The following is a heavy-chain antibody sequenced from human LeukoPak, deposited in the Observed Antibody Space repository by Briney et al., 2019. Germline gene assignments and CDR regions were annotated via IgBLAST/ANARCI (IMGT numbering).Heavy chain of an antibody. V-gene: IGHV3-48*01. Sequence: GGSLRLSCATSGFTFSSYSMNWVRQAPGQGLEWVSYISSSSSTIYYADSVKGRFTISRDNAKNSLYLQMSSLRAADTAVYYCARDQSVVAPNDFDIWGQGTMVTVSS. J-gene: IGHJ3*02. CDR2: ISSSSSTI. CDR1: GFTFSSYS. CDR3: ARDQSVVAPNDFDI. D-gene: IGHD3-22*01.